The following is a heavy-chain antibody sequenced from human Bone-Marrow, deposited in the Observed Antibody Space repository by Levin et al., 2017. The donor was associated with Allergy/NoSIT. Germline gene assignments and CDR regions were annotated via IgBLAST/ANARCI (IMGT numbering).Heavy chain of an antibody. D-gene: IGHD5-12*01. CDR3: AYAGYSGPDAGDYFDY. Sequence: PSETLSLTCTVSGGSISSGSYYWSWIRQPAGKGLEWIWRIYTSGSTNYNPSLKSRVTISVDTSKNQFSLKLSSVTAADTAVYYCAYAGYSGPDAGDYFDYWGQGTLVTVSA. CDR2: IYTSGST. V-gene: IGHV4-61*02. J-gene: IGHJ4*02. CDR1: GGSISSGSYY.